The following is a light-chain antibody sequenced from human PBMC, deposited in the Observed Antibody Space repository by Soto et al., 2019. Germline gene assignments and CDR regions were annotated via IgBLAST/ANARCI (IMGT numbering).Light chain of an antibody. CDR2: DTS. Sequence: EIVLTQSPATLSLSPGERATLSCRASQSVSSYLAWYHQKPGQAPRLLIYDTSNRATGIPARFSGSGSGTDFTLTISSLEPEDFAVYYCQQRSNWPPLTFGGGTKVDIK. J-gene: IGKJ4*01. V-gene: IGKV3-11*01. CDR3: QQRSNWPPLT. CDR1: QSVSSY.